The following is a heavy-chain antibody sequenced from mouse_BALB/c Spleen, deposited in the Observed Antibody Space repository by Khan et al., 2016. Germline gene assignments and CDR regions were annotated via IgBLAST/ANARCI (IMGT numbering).Heavy chain of an antibody. CDR2: IYPGDGDT. Sequence: QVQLKQSGAELARPGASVKLSCKASGYTFTSYWMQWVKQRPGQGLEWIGAIYPGDGDTRYTQKFKGKATLTADKSSSTAYMQLSSLASEDSAVYYCVRYYGSSYAMDYWGQGTSVTVSS. D-gene: IGHD1-1*01. J-gene: IGHJ4*01. CDR1: GYTFTSYW. V-gene: IGHV1-87*01. CDR3: VRYYGSSYAMDY.